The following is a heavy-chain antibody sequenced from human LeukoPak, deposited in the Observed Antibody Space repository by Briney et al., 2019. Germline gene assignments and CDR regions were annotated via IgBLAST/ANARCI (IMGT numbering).Heavy chain of an antibody. CDR2: ISYDGSTK. V-gene: IGHV3-30*03. D-gene: IGHD3-16*02. CDR3: ARASGYRSYYFDY. Sequence: GGSLRLSCAASGFTFSSYGMHWVRQAPGKGLEWVAVISYDGSTKYHADSVKGRFTISRDNSKNTLYLQMNSLRAEDTAVYYCARASGYRSYYFDYWGQGTLVTVSS. CDR1: GFTFSSYG. J-gene: IGHJ4*02.